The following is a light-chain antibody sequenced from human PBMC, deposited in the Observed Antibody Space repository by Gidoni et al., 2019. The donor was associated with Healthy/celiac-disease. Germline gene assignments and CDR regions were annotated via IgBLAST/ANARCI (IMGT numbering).Light chain of an antibody. CDR3: QQSYSPVWT. J-gene: IGKJ1*01. Sequence: DIQMTQSPSSLSASVGDRVTITCRASQSISSYLNWYQQKPGKAPKLLIYAASSLQSGVPSRFSGSGSGTDFPLTISSLPPEDFATYYCQQSYSPVWTFGQGTKVEIK. CDR1: QSISSY. V-gene: IGKV1-39*01. CDR2: AAS.